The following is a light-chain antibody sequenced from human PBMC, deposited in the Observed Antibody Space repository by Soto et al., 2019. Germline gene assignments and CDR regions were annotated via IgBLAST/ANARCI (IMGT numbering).Light chain of an antibody. CDR2: EGS. CDR1: SSDVGSYNL. J-gene: IGLJ1*01. CDR3: CSYAGSRTYV. Sequence: QSALTQPAFVSGSPGQSITISCTGTSSDVGSYNLVSWYQQHPGKAPKLMIYEGSKRPSGVSNRFSGSKSGSTASLTISGLQAEDEADYYCCSYAGSRTYVFGTGTKLTVL. V-gene: IGLV2-23*01.